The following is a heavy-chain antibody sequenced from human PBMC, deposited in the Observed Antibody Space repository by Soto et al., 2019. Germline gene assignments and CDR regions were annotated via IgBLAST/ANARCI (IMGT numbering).Heavy chain of an antibody. J-gene: IGHJ4*02. CDR2: IYSGGST. CDR3: ARGTYFGVAQFDY. Sequence: EVQLVESGGGLVQPGGSLRLSCAASGFTVSSNYMSWVRQAPGKGLEWVSVIYSGGSTYYADSVKGRFTISRHNSKNTLYLQMNSLRAEDTAVYYCARGTYFGVAQFDYWGQGTLVTVPS. V-gene: IGHV3-53*04. CDR1: GFTVSSNY. D-gene: IGHD3-3*01.